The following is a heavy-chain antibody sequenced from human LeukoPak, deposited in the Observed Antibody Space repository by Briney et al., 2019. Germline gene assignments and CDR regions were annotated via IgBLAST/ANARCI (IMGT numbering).Heavy chain of an antibody. CDR2: ISSSGSTI. CDR1: GFTFSSYW. V-gene: IGHV3-48*04. CDR3: AELGITMIGGV. J-gene: IGHJ6*04. Sequence: GGSLRLSCAASGFTFSSYWMSWVRQAPGKGLEWVSYISSSGSTIYYADSVKGRFTISRDNAKNSLYLQMNSLRAEDAAVYYCAELGITMIGGVWGKGTTVTISS. D-gene: IGHD3-10*02.